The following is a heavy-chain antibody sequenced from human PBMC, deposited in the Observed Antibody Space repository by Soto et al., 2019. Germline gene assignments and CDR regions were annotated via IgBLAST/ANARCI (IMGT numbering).Heavy chain of an antibody. V-gene: IGHV3-23*01. CDR2: IMGNGDSA. CDR3: ATQNFDF. J-gene: IGHJ4*02. CDR1: GFALSNYA. Sequence: EVQLLESGGDLVQPGGSLRLSCAASGFALSNYAMSWVRQAPGKGLEWVSTIMGNGDSAYYADSVRGRSTISRDDSKNTLFLQINNLRGDDTAIDYCATQNFDFWGQGTLVTVSS.